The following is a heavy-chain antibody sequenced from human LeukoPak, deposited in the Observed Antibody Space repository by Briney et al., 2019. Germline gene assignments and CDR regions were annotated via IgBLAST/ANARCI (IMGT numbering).Heavy chain of an antibody. CDR1: GDSISSYY. J-gene: IGHJ4*02. Sequence: SETLSLTCTVSGDSISSYYWSWIRQPPGKGLEWIGYIYYSGSTNYNPSLKSRVTISVDTSKNQFSLKLSSVTAADTAVYYCARDGPNYYGSGSFLSWGQGTLVTVSS. D-gene: IGHD3-10*01. V-gene: IGHV4-59*01. CDR3: ARDGPNYYGSGSFLS. CDR2: IYYSGST.